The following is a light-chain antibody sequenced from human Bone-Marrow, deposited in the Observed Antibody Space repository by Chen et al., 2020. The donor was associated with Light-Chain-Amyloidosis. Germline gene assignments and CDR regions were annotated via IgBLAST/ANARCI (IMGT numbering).Light chain of an antibody. CDR2: EVT. CDR3: SSYTITNTLV. CDR1: SSEGGGDNH. Sequence: QSALTQPASVSGSPGQSITISCTGTSSEGGGDNHVSWYQQHPDKAPKLMIYEVTNRPSWVPDRFSGSKSDNTASLTISWLQTDDEADYFCSSYTITNTLVFGSGTRVTVL. V-gene: IGLV2-14*01. J-gene: IGLJ1*01.